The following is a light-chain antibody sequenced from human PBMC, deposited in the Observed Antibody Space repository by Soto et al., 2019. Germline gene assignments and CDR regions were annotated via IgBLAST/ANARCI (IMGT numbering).Light chain of an antibody. CDR2: AAS. J-gene: IGKJ4*01. CDR1: QGIGIY. Sequence: DIQMTQSPSSLSASFGDRVTMTCRASQGIGIYLAWFQQRPGNTPKLLIYAASTLQSGVPSRFSGSGSGTDFTLTISSLRPEDVATYYCQKDNRAPLTFGGGTRVEIK. V-gene: IGKV1-27*01. CDR3: QKDNRAPLT.